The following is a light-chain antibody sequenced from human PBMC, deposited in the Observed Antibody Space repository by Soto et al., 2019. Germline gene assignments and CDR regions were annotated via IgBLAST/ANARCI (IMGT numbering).Light chain of an antibody. CDR3: SSYTSANTFEVV. J-gene: IGLJ2*01. V-gene: IGLV2-14*03. CDR1: SGDVGGYKY. Sequence: QAVVTQPASVSGSPGQSITISCTGASGDVGGYKYVSWYQHHPGKVPKLMIYDVSHRPSGVSSRFSGSKSGNTASLTISGLQADDEADYYCSSYTSANTFEVVFGGGTKLTVL. CDR2: DVS.